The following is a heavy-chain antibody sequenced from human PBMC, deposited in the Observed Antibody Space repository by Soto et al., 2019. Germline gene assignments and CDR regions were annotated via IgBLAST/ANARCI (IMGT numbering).Heavy chain of an antibody. D-gene: IGHD3-10*01. J-gene: IGHJ4*02. Sequence: GGSLRLSCAASGFTFSNYGMSWVRQAPGKGLEWVSGISASGSSTYYVDSVKGRFTISRDNSENTLYLQINTLRAEDTAVYYCAKDQSGSSRDFDYWGQGTLVTVSS. V-gene: IGHV3-23*01. CDR3: AKDQSGSSRDFDY. CDR1: GFTFSNYG. CDR2: ISASGSST.